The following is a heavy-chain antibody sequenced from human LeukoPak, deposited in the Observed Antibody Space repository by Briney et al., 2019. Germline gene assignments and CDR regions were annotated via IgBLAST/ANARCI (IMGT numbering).Heavy chain of an antibody. CDR3: ARVLLRNDYGDYVGGMDV. D-gene: IGHD4-17*01. Sequence: SETLSLTCTVSGGSISSYYWSWIRQPAGKGLEGIGRIYTSGSTNYNPSLKSRVTMSVDTSKNQFSLKLSSVTAADTAVYYCARVLLRNDYGDYVGGMDVWGQGTTVTVSS. CDR2: IYTSGST. V-gene: IGHV4-4*07. J-gene: IGHJ6*02. CDR1: GGSISSYY.